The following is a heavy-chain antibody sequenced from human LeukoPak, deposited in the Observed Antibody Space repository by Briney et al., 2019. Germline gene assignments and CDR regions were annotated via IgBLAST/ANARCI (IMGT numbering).Heavy chain of an antibody. J-gene: IGHJ4*02. V-gene: IGHV3-30*03. Sequence: PGGSLRLSCAASGFTFSSYGMHWVRQAPGKGLEWVAVISYDGSNKYYADSVKGRFTISRDNAKNSLYLQMNSLRAEDTAVYYCARDKLEFDYWGQGTLVTVSS. D-gene: IGHD1-1*01. CDR3: ARDKLEFDY. CDR2: ISYDGSNK. CDR1: GFTFSSYG.